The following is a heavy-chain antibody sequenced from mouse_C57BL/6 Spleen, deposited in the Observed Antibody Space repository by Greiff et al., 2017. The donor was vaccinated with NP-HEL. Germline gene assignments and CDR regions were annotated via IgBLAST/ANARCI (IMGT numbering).Heavy chain of an antibody. V-gene: IGHV1-50*01. CDR1: GYTFTSYW. D-gene: IGHD1-1*01. Sequence: QVQLQQPGAELVKPGASVKLSCKASGYTFTSYWMQWVKQRPGQGLEWIGEIDPSDSYTNYNQKFKGKATLTVDTSSSTAYMQLSSLTSEDSAVYYCASYYGSRENFDYWGQGTTLTVSS. CDR2: IDPSDSYT. J-gene: IGHJ2*01. CDR3: ASYYGSRENFDY.